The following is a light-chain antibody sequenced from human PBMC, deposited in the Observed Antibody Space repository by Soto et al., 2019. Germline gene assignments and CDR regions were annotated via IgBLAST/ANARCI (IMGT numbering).Light chain of an antibody. J-gene: IGLJ1*01. CDR3: CSYIGNYIYV. V-gene: IGLV2-11*01. Sequence: QSVLTQPRSVSGSPGQSVAISCTGTSSNFVGDKYVAWYQKPPGKAPRLVIFDVNKRPSGVPDRFSGSKSGNTASLTISGLQAEDEADYYCCSYIGNYIYVFGTGTKVTVL. CDR2: DVN. CDR1: SSNFVGDKY.